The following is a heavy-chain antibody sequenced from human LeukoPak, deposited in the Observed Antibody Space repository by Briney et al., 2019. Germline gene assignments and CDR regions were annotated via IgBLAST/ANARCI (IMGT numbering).Heavy chain of an antibody. CDR3: ARVGYGGWNLEY. J-gene: IGHJ4*02. Sequence: GGSLRLSCAASGFTFRSYWMSWVRQAPGKGLEWVANINQGGSVKYYVDSVKGRFTISRDDAKNSLYVQMNSLRDEDTAVSYCARVGYGGWNLEYWGQGTLVTVSS. CDR2: INQGGSVK. V-gene: IGHV3-7*01. D-gene: IGHD6-19*01. CDR1: GFTFRSYW.